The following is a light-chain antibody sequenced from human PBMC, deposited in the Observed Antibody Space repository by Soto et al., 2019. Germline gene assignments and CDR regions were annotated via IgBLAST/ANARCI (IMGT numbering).Light chain of an antibody. J-gene: IGKJ3*01. CDR3: QQLNSYPLT. Sequence: DIRLTQSPSFLSASVGDRVTITCRASQGISSYLAWYQQKPGKAPKLLIYAASTLKCRAPSRFSGSGSGTEFTLTISSLQPEDFATYYSQQLNSYPLTFGPGTKVDIK. CDR1: QGISSY. CDR2: AAS. V-gene: IGKV1-9*01.